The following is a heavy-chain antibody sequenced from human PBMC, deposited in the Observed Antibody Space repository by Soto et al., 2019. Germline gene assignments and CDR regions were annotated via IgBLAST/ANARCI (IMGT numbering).Heavy chain of an antibody. CDR3: GRCSSTSCHLGSDY. Sequence: QVQLVESGGGVVQPGRSLRLSCAASGFTFSSYAMNWVRQAPGKGLEWVALISYDGSNKYYADSVKGRFTISRDSSNNTLYLQINSLRDADTAFYYCGRCSSTSCHLGSDYWGQGTLVTVSS. V-gene: IGHV3-30-3*01. CDR1: GFTFSSYA. CDR2: ISYDGSNK. D-gene: IGHD2-2*01. J-gene: IGHJ4*02.